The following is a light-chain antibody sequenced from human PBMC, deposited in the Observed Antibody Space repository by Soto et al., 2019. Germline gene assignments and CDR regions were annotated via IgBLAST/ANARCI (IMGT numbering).Light chain of an antibody. CDR2: RAS. CDR1: QSVLHSPNNRNY. V-gene: IGKV4-1*01. Sequence: DIVMTQSPDSLAVSLGERATINCKSSQSVLHSPNNRNYLAWYQQKPGQPPKLLISRASTRESGVPDRISGSGSGTEFTLTISSLQAEDVAIYYCQQYYGPPHTFGGGTKVEIK. J-gene: IGKJ4*01. CDR3: QQYYGPPHT.